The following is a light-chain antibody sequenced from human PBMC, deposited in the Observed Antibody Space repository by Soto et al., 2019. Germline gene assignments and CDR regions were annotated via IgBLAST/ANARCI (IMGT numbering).Light chain of an antibody. Sequence: QSALTQPASVSGSPGQSITVSCTGTSSDVGGYNHVCWYQQHPGKAPKLMIYDVSNRPSGVSYRFSGSKSGNTASLTISGRQAEDEADYYCSSYTSSNTVIFGGGTQLTVL. CDR1: SSDVGGYNH. V-gene: IGLV2-14*01. CDR2: DVS. CDR3: SSYTSSNTVI. J-gene: IGLJ2*01.